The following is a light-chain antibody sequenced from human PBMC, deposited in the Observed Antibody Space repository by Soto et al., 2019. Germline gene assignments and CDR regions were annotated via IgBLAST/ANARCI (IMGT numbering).Light chain of an antibody. CDR1: QSVSSSY. V-gene: IGKV3-20*01. Sequence: EIVLTQSPGTLSFSPGERATLSCRASQSVSSSYLAWYQQKPGQAPRLLIYDASNRATGIPARFSGSGSGTDFTLTISRLEPEDFAVYYCQQYGSSRWTFGQGTKVDIK. CDR2: DAS. J-gene: IGKJ1*01. CDR3: QQYGSSRWT.